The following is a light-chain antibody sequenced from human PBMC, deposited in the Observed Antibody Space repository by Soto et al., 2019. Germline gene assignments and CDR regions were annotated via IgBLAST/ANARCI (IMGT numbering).Light chain of an antibody. V-gene: IGKV3-15*01. Sequence: EIVLTQSPGTLSLCPWERATLSCRASQSVSRNLAWYQQKPGQAPRLLIYGASTRATGVPARFSVSGAGTEFTLTISSLQSEDFAVYYCQQYHNWPRTFGQGTKVDIK. CDR1: QSVSRN. CDR2: GAS. J-gene: IGKJ1*01. CDR3: QQYHNWPRT.